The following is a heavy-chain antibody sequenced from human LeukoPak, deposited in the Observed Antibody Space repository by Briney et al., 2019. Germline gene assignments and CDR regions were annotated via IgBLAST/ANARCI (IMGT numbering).Heavy chain of an antibody. J-gene: IGHJ4*02. V-gene: IGHV3-23*01. D-gene: IGHD2-21*01. CDR2: ISGGGSSI. CDR3: AKDLGTRPLAYLY. CDR1: GFTFSSYA. Sequence: QPGGSLRLSCAASGFTFSSYAMSWVRQAPGKGLEWVSAISGGGSSIHYADSVKGRFTISRDNSKNTLYLQMNSLRAEDTAVYYCAKDLGTRPLAYLYWGQGTLVTVSS.